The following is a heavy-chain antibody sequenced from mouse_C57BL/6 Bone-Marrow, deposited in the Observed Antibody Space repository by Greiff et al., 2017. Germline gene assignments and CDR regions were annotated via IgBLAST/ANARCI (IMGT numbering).Heavy chain of an antibody. V-gene: IGHV5-16*01. CDR2: INYDGSST. CDR1: GFTFSDYY. J-gene: IGHJ1*03. Sequence: EVQLQESEGGLVQPGSSMKLSCTASGFTFSDYYMAWVRQVPEKGLEWVANINYDGSSTYYLDSLKSRFIISRDKSKNMLYLQMSSLKSEDTATYCCARDHWAHWYFDVWGTGTTVTVSS. CDR3: ARDHWAHWYFDV. D-gene: IGHD4-1*01.